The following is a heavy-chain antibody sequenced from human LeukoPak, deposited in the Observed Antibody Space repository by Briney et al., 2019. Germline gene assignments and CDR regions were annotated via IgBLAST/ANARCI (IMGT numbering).Heavy chain of an antibody. D-gene: IGHD3-9*01. CDR1: GFTVSSNY. V-gene: IGHV3-53*01. CDR2: IYSGGST. Sequence: GSLRLSCAASGFTVSSNYMSWVRQAPGKGLEWVSVIYSGGSTYYADSVKGRFTISRDNSKNTLDLQMNSLRAEDTAVYYCAKDDAWLRYQYWGQGTLVTVSS. J-gene: IGHJ4*02. CDR3: AKDDAWLRYQY.